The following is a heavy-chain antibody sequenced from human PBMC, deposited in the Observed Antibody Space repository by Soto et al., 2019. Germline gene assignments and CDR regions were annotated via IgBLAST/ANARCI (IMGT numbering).Heavy chain of an antibody. J-gene: IGHJ4*02. CDR1: GGTFSIYT. Sequence: SVKVSCKASGGTFSIYTISWVRQAPGQGLEWMGRVIPIFDVTSYAQRFQGRVTITADKSTTTAYMELSSLRSEDTAVYYCARDRDNSNWPNFDYWGQGTLVTVS. D-gene: IGHD6-13*01. CDR2: VIPIFDVT. CDR3: ARDRDNSNWPNFDY. V-gene: IGHV1-69*02.